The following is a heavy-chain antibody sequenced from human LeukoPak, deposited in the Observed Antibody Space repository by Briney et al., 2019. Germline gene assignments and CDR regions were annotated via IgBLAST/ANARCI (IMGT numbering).Heavy chain of an antibody. CDR3: ARGLRIAVAGNIDY. CDR2: IYSGGST. CDR1: GFIVRNYY. D-gene: IGHD6-19*01. J-gene: IGHJ4*02. V-gene: IGHV3-53*05. Sequence: PGGSLRLSCAASGFIVRNYYLSWVRQAPGKGLEWVSVIYSGGSTYYADSVEGRFTISRDNSKNTLYLQMNSLRAEDTAVYYCARGLRIAVAGNIDYWGQGTLVTVSS.